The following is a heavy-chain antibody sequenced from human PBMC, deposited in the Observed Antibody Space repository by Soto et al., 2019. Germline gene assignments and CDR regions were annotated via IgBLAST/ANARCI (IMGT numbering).Heavy chain of an antibody. D-gene: IGHD2-2*03. CDR3: KKKMDASHDGRDYYDY. CDR1: GESFSGYY. Sequence: SETLSLTCAVYGESFSGYYWSWIRQPPGKGLEWIGEINHSGSTSYNPSLKSRVTISVDTSKNQFSLKLRSVTADDTAVYYCKKKMDASHDGRDYYDYWGQGALVTVS. CDR2: INHSGST. V-gene: IGHV4-34*03. J-gene: IGHJ4*02.